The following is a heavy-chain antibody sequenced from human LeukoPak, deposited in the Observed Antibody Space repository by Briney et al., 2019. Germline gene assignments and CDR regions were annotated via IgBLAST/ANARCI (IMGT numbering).Heavy chain of an antibody. J-gene: IGHJ4*02. D-gene: IGHD6-13*01. CDR2: ISYDGSNK. CDR1: GFTFA. CDR3: AKARNDIAAAGTGVDY. V-gene: IGHV3-30-3*01. Sequence: GGSLRLSCAASGFTFAMHWVRQAPGKGLEWVAVISYDGSNKYYADSVKGRFTIYRDESKNTLYLQMNSLRAEDTAVYYCAKARNDIAAAGTGVDYWGQGTLVTVSS.